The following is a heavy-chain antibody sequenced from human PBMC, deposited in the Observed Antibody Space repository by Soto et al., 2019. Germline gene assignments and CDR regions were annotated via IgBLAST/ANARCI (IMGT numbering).Heavy chain of an antibody. Sequence: VQLVESGGGEVQPGRSLRLSCAASGFKYTDFALHWVRQAPGKGLEWVAIISYDGSDKYYADSVKGRFVISRDNPKNTLYLEMNSLIHEDTAVYFCARRAWDSYYAIDVWGQGTTVTVFS. D-gene: IGHD3-22*01. V-gene: IGHV3-30*09. CDR1: GFKYTDFA. CDR2: ISYDGSDK. CDR3: ARRAWDSYYAIDV. J-gene: IGHJ6*02.